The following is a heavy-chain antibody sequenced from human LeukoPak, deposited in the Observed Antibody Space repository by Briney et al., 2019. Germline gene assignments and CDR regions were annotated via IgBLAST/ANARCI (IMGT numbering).Heavy chain of an antibody. J-gene: IGHJ4*02. Sequence: PSETLSLTCAVSGGSLSGYYWTWIRQPPGKGLEWIGEINHSGSTNYNPSLKSRVTLSVDTSKNQYSLKLSSVTAADTAVYYCATQILLCHYYWGQGTLVTASS. CDR3: ATQILLCHYY. CDR1: GGSLSGYY. D-gene: IGHD2-2*01. CDR2: INHSGST. V-gene: IGHV4-34*01.